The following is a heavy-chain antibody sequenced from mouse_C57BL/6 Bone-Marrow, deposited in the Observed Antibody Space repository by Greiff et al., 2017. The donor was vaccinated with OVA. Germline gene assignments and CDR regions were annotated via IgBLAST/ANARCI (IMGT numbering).Heavy chain of an antibody. CDR1: GYTITSYW. J-gene: IGHJ1*03. D-gene: IGHD1-1*01. CDR2: INPSSGYT. CDR3: SRRRTTVVATVYFDV. V-gene: IGHV1-7*01. Sequence: VKLQESGAELARPGASVKMSCKASGYTITSYWMHWVNQRPGQGLEWIGYINPSSGYTKYNQKFKDKATLTADKSSSTAYMQLRSLTYEDSAVYYCSRRRTTVVATVYFDVWGTGTTVTVSS.